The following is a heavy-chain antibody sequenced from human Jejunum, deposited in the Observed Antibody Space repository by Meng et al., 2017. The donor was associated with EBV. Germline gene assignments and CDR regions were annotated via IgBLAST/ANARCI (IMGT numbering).Heavy chain of an antibody. CDR1: GDSTSSSHG. D-gene: IGHD4-11*01. CDR2: MHPGGST. CDR3: AKSNDYSLNS. V-gene: IGHV4-4*02. J-gene: IGHJ4*02. Sequence: HVQLHESGPGLVKPSGTLSLTCAVSGDSTSSSHGWSWVRQPPGKGLEWIGEMHPGGSTNYNPSLKSRVTISVDNSKNQFSLKLTSVTAADTAVYYCAKSNDYSLNSWGQGTLVTVSS.